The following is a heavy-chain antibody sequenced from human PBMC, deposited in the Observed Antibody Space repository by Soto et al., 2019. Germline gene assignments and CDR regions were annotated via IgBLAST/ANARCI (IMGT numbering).Heavy chain of an antibody. CDR2: IIPIFGTA. D-gene: IGHD2-2*01. J-gene: IGHJ6*02. V-gene: IGHV1-69*12. CDR1: GGTFSSYA. CDR3: ARHDCVSSSCYYYYYYGMDG. Sequence: QVQLVQSGAEVKKPGSSVKVSCKASGGTFSSYAISWVRQAPGQGLEWMGGIIPIFGTANYAQKFQGRGTITADESTSTAYMELGSLRSEDTAVYYCARHDCVSSSCYYYYYYGMDGWGQGTTGTVSS.